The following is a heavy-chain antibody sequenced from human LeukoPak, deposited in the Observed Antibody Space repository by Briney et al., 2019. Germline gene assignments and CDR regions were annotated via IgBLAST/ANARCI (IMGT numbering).Heavy chain of an antibody. V-gene: IGHV4-59*11. CDR1: GGSISSHY. D-gene: IGHD3-3*01. J-gene: IGHJ6*03. CDR3: ARANDHDFWSGYYNNYYYYYMDV. Sequence: SETLSLTCTVSGGSISSHYWSWIRQPPGKGLEWIGYIYYSGSTNYNPSLKSRVTISVDTSKNQFSLKLSSVTAADTAVYYCARANDHDFWSGYYNNYYYYYMDVWGKGTTVTVSS. CDR2: IYYSGST.